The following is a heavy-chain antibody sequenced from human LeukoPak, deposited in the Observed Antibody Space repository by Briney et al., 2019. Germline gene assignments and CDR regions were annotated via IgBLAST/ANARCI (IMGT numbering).Heavy chain of an antibody. J-gene: IGHJ4*02. CDR2: ISSSSSYI. D-gene: IGHD3-9*01. CDR3: ASESHYDILTGYWEPIDY. V-gene: IGHV3-21*01. CDR1: GFTFSSYR. Sequence: GGSLRLSCAASGFTFSSYRMNWLRQAPGKGLEWVSSISSSSSYIYYADSVKGRFTISRDNAKNSLYLQMNSLRAEDTAVYYCASESHYDILTGYWEPIDYWGQGTLVTVSS.